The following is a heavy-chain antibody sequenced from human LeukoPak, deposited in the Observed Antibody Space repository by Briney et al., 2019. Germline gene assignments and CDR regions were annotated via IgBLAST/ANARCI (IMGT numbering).Heavy chain of an antibody. D-gene: IGHD3-9*01. CDR2: ITGDGRT. CDR1: GFIFSNHG. V-gene: IGHV3-23*01. J-gene: IGHJ4*02. Sequence: GGTLRLSCAASGFIFSNHGMNWVRQAPGKGLEWVSGITGDGRTYYADSVKGRFTISRDNSKNTLYLQMNSLRAEDTAVYYCAKPPYFALYYFDYWGQGTLVTVSS. CDR3: AKPPYFALYYFDY.